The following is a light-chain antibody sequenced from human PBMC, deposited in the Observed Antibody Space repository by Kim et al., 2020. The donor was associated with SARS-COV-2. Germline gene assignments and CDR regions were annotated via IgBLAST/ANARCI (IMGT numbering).Light chain of an antibody. V-gene: IGLV1-44*01. CDR3: ATWDDRLKGVV. J-gene: IGLJ3*02. Sequence: GQSVTMSCTGSSSNTGGNAVTWYQQFPGTAPKVVISRNDERPSGLSDRFSGAKSGTSASLAISGLQSEDEADYYCATWDDRLKGVVFVGGTQLTVL. CDR2: RND. CDR1: SSNTGGNA.